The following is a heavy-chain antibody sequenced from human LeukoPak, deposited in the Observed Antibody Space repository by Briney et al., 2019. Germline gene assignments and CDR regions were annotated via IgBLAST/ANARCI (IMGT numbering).Heavy chain of an antibody. V-gene: IGHV3-30*03. J-gene: IGHJ4*02. D-gene: IGHD3-10*01. CDR1: GFTFTSYV. CDR2: ISYDGSNK. Sequence: GGSLRLSCAASGFTFTSYVMHWVRQAPGKGLQRVALISYDGSNKYYADSVKGRFTISRDNSKNTLYLQMNSLRAEDTAVYYCARHDAGMVRGVRNWGQGTLVTVSS. CDR3: ARHDAGMVRGVRN.